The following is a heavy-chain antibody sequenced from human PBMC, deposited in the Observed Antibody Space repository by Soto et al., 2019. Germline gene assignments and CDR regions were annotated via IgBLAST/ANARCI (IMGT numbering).Heavy chain of an antibody. CDR1: GGSISSYY. CDR3: ARSSGSTCGMDV. Sequence: SETLSLTCTVSGGSISSYYWSWIRQPPGKGLEWIGYIYYSGSTNYNPSLKSRVTISVDTSKNQFSLKLSSVTAADTAVYYCARSSGSTCGMDVWGQGTTVTVSS. J-gene: IGHJ6*02. D-gene: IGHD6-25*01. CDR2: IYYSGST. V-gene: IGHV4-59*01.